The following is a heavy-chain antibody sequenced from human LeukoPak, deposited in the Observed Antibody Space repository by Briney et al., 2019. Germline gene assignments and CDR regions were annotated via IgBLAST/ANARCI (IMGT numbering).Heavy chain of an antibody. CDR2: IYTSGST. Sequence: SQTLSLTCTVSGGSISSGSYYWSWIRQPAGKGLEWIGRIYTSGSTNYNPSLKSRVTISVDTSKNQFSLKLTSVTAADTAVYYSARFASGNFDYWGQGTLVTVSS. J-gene: IGHJ4*02. V-gene: IGHV4-61*02. CDR3: ARFASGNFDY. CDR1: GGSISSGSYY. D-gene: IGHD5-12*01.